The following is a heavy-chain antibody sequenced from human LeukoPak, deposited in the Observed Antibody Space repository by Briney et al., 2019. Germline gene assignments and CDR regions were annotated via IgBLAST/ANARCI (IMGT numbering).Heavy chain of an antibody. CDR1: GGSFSGYY. CDR2: INHSGST. CDR3: ARDTAGELYFDY. D-gene: IGHD3-10*01. J-gene: IGHJ4*02. V-gene: IGHV4-34*01. Sequence: PSETLSLTCAVYGGSFSGYYWSWIRQPPGKGLEWIGEINHSGSTNYNPSLKSRVTISVDTSKNQFSLKLSSVTAADTAVYYCARDTAGELYFDYWGQGTLVTVSS.